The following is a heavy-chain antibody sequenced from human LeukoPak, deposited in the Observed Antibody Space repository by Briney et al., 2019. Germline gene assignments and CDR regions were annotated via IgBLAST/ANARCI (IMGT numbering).Heavy chain of an antibody. CDR2: IYYSGST. CDR1: GGSISNYY. CDR3: ARVNYYDSSEVIDY. J-gene: IGHJ4*02. V-gene: IGHV4-59*01. Sequence: SETLSLTCTVSGGSISNYYWSWIRQPPGKGLEWIGYIYYSGSTNYNPSLKSRVTISVDTSKNQFSLKLSSVTAADTAVYYCARVNYYDSSEVIDYWGQGTLVTVSS. D-gene: IGHD3-22*01.